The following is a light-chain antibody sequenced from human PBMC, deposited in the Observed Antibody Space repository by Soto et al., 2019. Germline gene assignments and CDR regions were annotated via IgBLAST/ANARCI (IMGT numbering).Light chain of an antibody. CDR1: QTVAYTS. CDR2: ATS. V-gene: IGKV3-20*01. J-gene: IGKJ1*01. CDR3: QQYFTTPRT. Sequence: EIVLTQSPGILSLSPGARATLSCRASQTVAYTSLAWYQQRADQAPRLLIYATSTTATVTPYRFVGSGSGTTFTLTISRLEPEDFAVYYCQQYFTTPRTFGQGTKVE.